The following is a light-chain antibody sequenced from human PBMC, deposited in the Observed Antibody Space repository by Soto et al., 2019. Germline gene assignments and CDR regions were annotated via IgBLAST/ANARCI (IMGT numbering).Light chain of an antibody. CDR1: SSDVGFYNF. Sequence: QSALTQPPSASGSPGQSLTLSCTGTSSDVGFYNFVSWYQQRPGKAPKLVIYEVTKRPSGVPDRFSGSKSGSTASLTVSGLQADDEAEYYCASYAGTKLFVFGSGTKLTVL. J-gene: IGLJ1*01. V-gene: IGLV2-8*01. CDR2: EVT. CDR3: ASYAGTKLFV.